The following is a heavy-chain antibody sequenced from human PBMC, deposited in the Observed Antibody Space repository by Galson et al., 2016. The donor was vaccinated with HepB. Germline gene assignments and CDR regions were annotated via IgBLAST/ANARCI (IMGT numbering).Heavy chain of an antibody. CDR2: ISYSSSTI. CDR1: GFTFSSSS. J-gene: IGHJ4*02. V-gene: IGHV3-48*02. D-gene: IGHD3-10*01. CDR3: ARDASKYYGKAYYFDY. Sequence: SLRLSCAASGFTFSSSSMNWVRQAPGKGLEWVSYISYSSSTIYYADSVKGRFTISRDNAKNSLYLQMNSLRDEDTAVYYCARDASKYYGKAYYFDYWGQGTLVTVSS.